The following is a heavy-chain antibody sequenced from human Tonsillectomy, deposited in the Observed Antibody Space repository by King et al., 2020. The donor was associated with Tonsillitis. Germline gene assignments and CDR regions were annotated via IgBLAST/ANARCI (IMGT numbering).Heavy chain of an antibody. V-gene: IGHV3-74*03. CDR3: ARGRGGGSSDY. D-gene: IGHD1-26*01. CDR1: GFTFSGYW. J-gene: IGHJ4*02. CDR2: INSDGSTT. Sequence: VQLVESGGGLVQPGGSLRLSCAASGFTFSGYWMHWVRQAPGKGLVWISRINSDGSTTTYADSVKGRFTISRDNAKNTLYLQMNNLRAEDTAVYYCARGRGGGSSDYWGQGTLVAVSS.